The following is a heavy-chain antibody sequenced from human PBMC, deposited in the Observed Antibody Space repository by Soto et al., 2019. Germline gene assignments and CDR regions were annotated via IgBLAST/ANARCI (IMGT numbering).Heavy chain of an antibody. CDR3: TRRSNGNDYYFDP. CDR2: SYYSGTS. V-gene: IGHV4-39*01. J-gene: IGHJ5*02. CDR1: GGCIHVQSYY. Sequence: SETLSLTCTVCGGCIHVQSYYWTWIRQTPGKGLEWVGSSYYSGTSYFNPALKGRVTISVDTSTNQLSLRLASVTAADTAVYYCTRRSNGNDYYFDPWGQGTLVTVSS. D-gene: IGHD1-26*01.